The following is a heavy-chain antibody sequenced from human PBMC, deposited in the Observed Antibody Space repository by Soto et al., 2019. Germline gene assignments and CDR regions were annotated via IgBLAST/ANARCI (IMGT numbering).Heavy chain of an antibody. CDR1: GFTFSTYW. CDR2: IKEDGSDK. Sequence: EVQLVESGGGLVQPGGSLRLSCAASGFTFSTYWMTWVRQAPGKGLEWVANIKEDGSDKNYVDSVKGRFTISRDNAKNSLYLQMNSLRVEDTALYYCARGRSESEYWGQGTLVIVSS. J-gene: IGHJ4*02. V-gene: IGHV3-7*01. CDR3: ARGRSESEY.